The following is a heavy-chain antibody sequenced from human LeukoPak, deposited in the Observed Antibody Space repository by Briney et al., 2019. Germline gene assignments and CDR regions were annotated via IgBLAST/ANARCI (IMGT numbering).Heavy chain of an antibody. V-gene: IGHV5-51*01. J-gene: IGHJ4*02. Sequence: GESLKISCRGSGYSFTTYWIGWVRQMPGKGLEWMGIIYPDDSDTRYSPSFRGQVTISADKSISTAYLQWSSLKASDTAMYYCARRSYSSSSFGYYFVYWGQGTLVTVSS. D-gene: IGHD6-6*01. CDR3: ARRSYSSSSFGYYFVY. CDR1: GYSFTTYW. CDR2: IYPDDSDT.